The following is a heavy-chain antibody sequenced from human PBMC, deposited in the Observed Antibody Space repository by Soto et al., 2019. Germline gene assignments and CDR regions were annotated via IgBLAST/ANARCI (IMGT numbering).Heavy chain of an antibody. CDR3: AALSYDFWSGYYTGYYFDY. CDR1: GFTFTSSA. J-gene: IGHJ4*02. CDR2: IVVGSGNT. V-gene: IGHV1-58*02. Sequence: GASVKVSCKASGFTFTSSAMQCVRQARGQRLEWIGWIVVGSGNTNYAQKFQERVTITRDMSTSTAYMELSSLRSEDTAVYYCAALSYDFWSGYYTGYYFDYWGQGTLVTVSS. D-gene: IGHD3-3*01.